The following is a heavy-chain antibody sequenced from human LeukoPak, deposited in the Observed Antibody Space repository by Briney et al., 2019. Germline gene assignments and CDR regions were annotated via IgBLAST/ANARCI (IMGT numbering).Heavy chain of an antibody. Sequence: SSETLSLTCTVSDDSINSYYWNWIRQPAGKGLEWIGRIYISVTNYNPSLKSRVTMSVDTSKNQFSLKLSSVTAADTAVYYCARVSPAYTWFDPWGQGTLVTVSS. J-gene: IGHJ5*02. D-gene: IGHD3-16*01. CDR3: ARVSPAYTWFDP. CDR1: DDSINSYY. V-gene: IGHV4-4*07. CDR2: IYISVT.